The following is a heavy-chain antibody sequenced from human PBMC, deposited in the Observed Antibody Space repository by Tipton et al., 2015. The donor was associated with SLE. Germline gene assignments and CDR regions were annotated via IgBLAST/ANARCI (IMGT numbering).Heavy chain of an antibody. Sequence: TLSLTCAVSGGSISSGGYSWSWIRQPPGKGLEWIGFIYHSGSTYYNPSLKSRVTISVDRSKNQFSLKLNSVTAADTAVYYCATHILTGYGMDVWGQGTTVTVSS. CDR3: ATHILTGYGMDV. CDR1: GGSISSGGYS. V-gene: IGHV4-30-2*01. D-gene: IGHD3-9*01. J-gene: IGHJ6*02. CDR2: IYHSGST.